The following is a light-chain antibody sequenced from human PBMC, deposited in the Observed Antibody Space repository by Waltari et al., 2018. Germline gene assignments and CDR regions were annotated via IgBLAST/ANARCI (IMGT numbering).Light chain of an antibody. CDR1: SGHSNYK. V-gene: IGLV9-49*03. CDR2: VGTGGIVG. CDR3: GADHGSGSSFVYV. Sequence: QPVLTQPPSASASLGASVTLTCTPSSGHSNYKVDGHQRAPGKGPRLLLRVGTGGIVGSKGDGIPDRFSVLGSGLNRYLTIKNIQEEDESDYHCGADHGSGSSFVYVFGTGTKVTVL. J-gene: IGLJ1*01.